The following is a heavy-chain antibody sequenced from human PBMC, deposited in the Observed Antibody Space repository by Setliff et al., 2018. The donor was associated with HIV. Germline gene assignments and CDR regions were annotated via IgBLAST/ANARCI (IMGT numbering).Heavy chain of an antibody. CDR1: GGTFSTYT. J-gene: IGHJ3*02. CDR2: IIPILGTP. Sequence: EASVKVSCKTSGGTFSTYTIAWVRQAPGQGLEWMGRIIPILGTPNYAQKFQGRVTITADKSTSTVYLDLRSLTSEDTAMYYCARSVWAVVVPTDPAVDAFAIWGQGTMVTVSS. CDR3: ARSVWAVVVPTDPAVDAFAI. D-gene: IGHD2-2*01. V-gene: IGHV1-69*08.